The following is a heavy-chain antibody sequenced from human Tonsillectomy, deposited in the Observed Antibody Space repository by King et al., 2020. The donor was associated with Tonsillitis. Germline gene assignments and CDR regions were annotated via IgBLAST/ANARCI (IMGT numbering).Heavy chain of an antibody. Sequence: QLQESGPGLVKPSETLSLTCTVSGGSINSYYWGWIRQPPGKGLEWIGYIYYSGSTNYNPPLKSRVTISVDTSKDQFSLKLSSVTAADTAVYYCARVPPVAGNKYFFDYWGQGTLVTVSS. D-gene: IGHD6-19*01. CDR2: IYYSGST. V-gene: IGHV4-59*01. CDR1: GGSINSYY. CDR3: ARVPPVAGNKYFFDY. J-gene: IGHJ4*02.